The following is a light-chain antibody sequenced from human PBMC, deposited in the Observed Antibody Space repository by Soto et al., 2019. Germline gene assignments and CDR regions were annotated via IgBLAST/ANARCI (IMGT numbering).Light chain of an antibody. Sequence: EIVMTQSPATLSVSPGERATLSCRASQSVSSNVAWYQQKPGQAPRLLIYGASTRATGIPARFSGSGSGTEFTLTISSLQSEDFAVYYCQQYNNWPSLFTFGPGTKVDIK. CDR3: QQYNNWPSLFT. CDR2: GAS. CDR1: QSVSSN. V-gene: IGKV3-15*01. J-gene: IGKJ3*01.